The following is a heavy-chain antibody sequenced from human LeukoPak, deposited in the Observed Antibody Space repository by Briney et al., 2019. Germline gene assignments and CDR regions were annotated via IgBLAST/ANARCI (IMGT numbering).Heavy chain of an antibody. D-gene: IGHD3-10*01. Sequence: SETLSLTCTVSGGPISSYYWSWIRQPAGKGLEWIGRIYTSGSTNYNPSLKSRVTMSVDTSKNQFSLKLSSVTAADTAVYYCARDQGYYGSGSYFGYWGQGTLVTVSS. CDR3: ARDQGYYGSGSYFGY. CDR1: GGPISSYY. V-gene: IGHV4-4*07. CDR2: IYTSGST. J-gene: IGHJ4*02.